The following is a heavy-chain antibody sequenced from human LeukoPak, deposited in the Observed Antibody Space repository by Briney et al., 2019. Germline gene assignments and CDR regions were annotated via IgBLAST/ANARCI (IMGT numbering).Heavy chain of an antibody. CDR1: GFTFSSYT. CDR3: AREGNTVHYFDY. Sequence: GGSLRLSCAASGFTFSSYTMNWVRQAPGKGLEWVSYISSGSNNIYYADSVKGRFTISRDNSKNTLYLQMNSLRAEDTAVYYCAREGNTVHYFDYWGQGTLVTVSS. J-gene: IGHJ4*02. D-gene: IGHD4-11*01. CDR2: ISSGSNNI. V-gene: IGHV3-48*01.